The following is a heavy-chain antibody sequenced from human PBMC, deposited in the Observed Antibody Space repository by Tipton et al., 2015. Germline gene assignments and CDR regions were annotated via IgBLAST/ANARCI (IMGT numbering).Heavy chain of an antibody. V-gene: IGHV3-7*01. Sequence: SLRLFCAASGFTFSSYAMSWVRQAPGKGPEWVANIKTDGSDEYYVDSVKGRFTISRDNAKNSVYLQMNSLRVEDTAIYYCARDVVLMVSAIPYFDYWGQGTLVTVSS. J-gene: IGHJ4*02. D-gene: IGHD2-8*01. CDR1: GFTFSSYA. CDR3: ARDVVLMVSAIPYFDY. CDR2: IKTDGSDE.